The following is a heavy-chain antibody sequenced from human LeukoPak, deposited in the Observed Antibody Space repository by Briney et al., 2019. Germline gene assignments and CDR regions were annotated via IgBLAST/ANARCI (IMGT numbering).Heavy chain of an antibody. D-gene: IGHD3-3*01. Sequence: GGSLRLSCVASGFTLSNYWMHWVRQAPGKGLAWVSRINRDRSITNYADSVRGRFTISRDNARNTLDLQMNSLRAEDTALYYCVRDPFLSGDYWGLGTLVTVSS. V-gene: IGHV3-74*01. J-gene: IGHJ4*02. CDR3: VRDPFLSGDY. CDR1: GFTLSNYW. CDR2: INRDRSIT.